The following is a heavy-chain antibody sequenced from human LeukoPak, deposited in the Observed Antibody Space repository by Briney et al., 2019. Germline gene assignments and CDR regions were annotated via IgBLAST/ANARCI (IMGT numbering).Heavy chain of an antibody. J-gene: IGHJ5*02. CDR1: GFTVSSSF. Sequence: QPGGSLRLSCAASGFTVSSSFMSWVRQAPGKGLEWVSLIYRGGTTYVADSVKGRFTVSRDISKNILYLQMNSLRAEDTALYYCARPRDDNRGYYISWGRGSLVTVSS. CDR3: ARPRDDNRGYYIS. D-gene: IGHD6-25*01. CDR2: IYRGGTT. V-gene: IGHV3-53*01.